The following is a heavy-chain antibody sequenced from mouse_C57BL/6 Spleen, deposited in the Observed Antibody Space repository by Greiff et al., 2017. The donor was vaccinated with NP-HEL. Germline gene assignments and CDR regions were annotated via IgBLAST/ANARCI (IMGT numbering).Heavy chain of an antibody. Sequence: QVQLQQPGAELVRPGSSVKLSCKASGYTFTSYWMDWVKQRPGQGLEWIGNIYPTDSETQYNQKVKDKATLTVDKSSSTAYMQLSRLTSEDSAVYYVSRSGGTNRVTFDYWGQGTTLTVSS. CDR2: IYPTDSET. J-gene: IGHJ2*01. CDR1: GYTFTSYW. D-gene: IGHD4-1*01. CDR3: SRSGGTNRVTFDY. V-gene: IGHV1-61*01.